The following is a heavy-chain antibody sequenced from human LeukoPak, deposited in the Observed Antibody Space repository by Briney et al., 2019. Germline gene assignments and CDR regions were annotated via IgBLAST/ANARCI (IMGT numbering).Heavy chain of an antibody. V-gene: IGHV3-48*03. CDR2: ISSSGSST. D-gene: IGHD1-26*01. CDR3: AREDGSQLDY. CDR1: GLTFSNYE. Sequence: GGSLRLSCATSGLTFSNYEMSWVRQTPGTGLEWVSYISSSGSSTYYEGSVKGRFTNSRGNAKSSLCLQMDSLRAGDTAVYYCAREDGSQLDYWGRGTLVTVSS. J-gene: IGHJ4*02.